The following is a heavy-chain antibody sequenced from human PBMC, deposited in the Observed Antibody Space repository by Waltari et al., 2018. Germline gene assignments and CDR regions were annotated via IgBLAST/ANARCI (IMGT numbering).Heavy chain of an antibody. Sequence: QVQLVQSGAEVKKPGASVEVSCKASGYTFTAYYVHWVRQALGQGLEWMGWINPDSGGTDYAQKFQGRVTMTSDTSTSTAYMQLSSLRFDDTAIYYCTRELADVVMFPTAADWFDPWGQGTLVTVSS. V-gene: IGHV1-2*02. CDR3: TRELADVVMFPTAADWFDP. CDR1: GYTFTAYY. J-gene: IGHJ5*02. D-gene: IGHD1-1*01. CDR2: INPDSGGT.